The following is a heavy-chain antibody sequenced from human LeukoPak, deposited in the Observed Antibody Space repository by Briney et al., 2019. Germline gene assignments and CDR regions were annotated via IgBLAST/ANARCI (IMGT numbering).Heavy chain of an antibody. CDR3: AKDPPPAARWFDP. CDR2: ISSSSSYI. CDR1: GFTFSSYS. V-gene: IGHV3-21*04. D-gene: IGHD2-2*01. J-gene: IGHJ5*02. Sequence: TGGSLRLSCAASGFTFSSYSMNWVRQAPGKGLEWVSSISSSSSYIYYADSVKGRFTISRANAKNSLYLQMNSLRAEDTAVYYCAKDPPPAARWFDPWGQGTLVTVSS.